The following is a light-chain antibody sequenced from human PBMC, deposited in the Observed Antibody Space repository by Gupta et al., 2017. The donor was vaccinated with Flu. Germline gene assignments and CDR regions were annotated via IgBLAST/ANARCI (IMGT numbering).Light chain of an antibody. CDR3: QQRSHWPRT. J-gene: IGKJ1*01. V-gene: IGKV3-11*01. Sequence: EIVLTQSPVTLSLSPGERATLSCRASQSVSSYLAWYQQKPGQAPRILIYDASNRATGIPARFSGSGSGTDLTLTISSLEPEDFAVYYCQQRSHWPRTFGQGTKVEVK. CDR1: QSVSSY. CDR2: DAS.